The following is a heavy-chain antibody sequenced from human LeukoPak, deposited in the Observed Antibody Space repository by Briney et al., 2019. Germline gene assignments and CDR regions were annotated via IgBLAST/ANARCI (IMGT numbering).Heavy chain of an antibody. CDR2: ISGSGGST. CDR3: AKDRGQKGAMTTFDY. V-gene: IGHV3-23*01. J-gene: IGHJ4*02. D-gene: IGHD1-26*01. Sequence: PGGPLRLSCAASGFNFSDYYMSWIRQAPGKGVEGVSAISGSGGSTYYADSVKGRFTISRDNSKNTLYLQMNSLRAEDTAVYYCAKDRGQKGAMTTFDYWGQGTLVTVSS. CDR1: GFNFSDYY.